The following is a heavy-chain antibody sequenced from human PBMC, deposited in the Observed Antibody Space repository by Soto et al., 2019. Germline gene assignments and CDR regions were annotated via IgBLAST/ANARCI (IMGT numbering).Heavy chain of an antibody. Sequence: SETLSLTYTVSGGSISSYYWSWIRQPPGKGLEWIGYIYYSGSTNYNPSLKSRVTISVDTSKNQFSLKLSSVTAADTAVYYCARRAVAAAFADWRQGTLVTV. J-gene: IGHJ4*02. CDR2: IYYSGST. CDR1: GGSISSYY. D-gene: IGHD6-19*01. CDR3: ARRAVAAAFAD. V-gene: IGHV4-59*01.